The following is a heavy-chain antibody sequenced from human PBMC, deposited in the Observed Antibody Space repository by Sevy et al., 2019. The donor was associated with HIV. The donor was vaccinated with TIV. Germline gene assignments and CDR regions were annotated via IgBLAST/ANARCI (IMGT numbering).Heavy chain of an antibody. D-gene: IGHD3-10*01. CDR2: IYTSGST. CDR3: ARALSYYYGSGSYYKEGVYYYYYMDV. V-gene: IGHV4-61*02. CDR1: GGSISSGSYY. Sequence: SETLSLTCTVSGGSISSGSYYWSWIRQPAGKGLEWIGRIYTSGSTNYNPSLKSRVTISVDTSKNQFSLKLSSVTAAETAVYYCARALSYYYGSGSYYKEGVYYYYYMDVWGKGTTVTVSS. J-gene: IGHJ6*03.